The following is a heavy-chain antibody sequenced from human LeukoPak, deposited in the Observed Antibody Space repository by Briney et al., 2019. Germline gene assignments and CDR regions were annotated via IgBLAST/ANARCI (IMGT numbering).Heavy chain of an antibody. CDR2: ISYDGSNK. J-gene: IGHJ3*02. CDR1: GFTFSNYG. CDR3: AKEVTMVRGVNAFDI. D-gene: IGHD3-10*01. Sequence: GGSLRLSCAASGFTFSNYGMHWVRQAPGKGLEWVAVISYDGSNKYYADSVKGRFTISRDNSKNTLYLQMNSLRAEDTAVYYCAKEVTMVRGVNAFDIWGQGTMVTVSS. V-gene: IGHV3-30*18.